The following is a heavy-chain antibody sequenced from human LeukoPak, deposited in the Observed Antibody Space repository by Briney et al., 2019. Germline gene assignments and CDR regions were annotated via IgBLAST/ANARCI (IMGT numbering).Heavy chain of an antibody. V-gene: IGHV3-21*01. CDR3: ARVRYPNQKLDAFDI. CDR1: GFTFSSYS. CDR2: VSSSSSYI. D-gene: IGHD3-9*01. J-gene: IGHJ3*02. Sequence: PGGSLRLSCAASGFTFSSYSMNWVRQAPGKGLEWVSSVSSSSSYIYYADSVKGRFTISRDNAKNSLYLQMNSLRAEDTAVYYCARVRYPNQKLDAFDIWGQGTMVTVSS.